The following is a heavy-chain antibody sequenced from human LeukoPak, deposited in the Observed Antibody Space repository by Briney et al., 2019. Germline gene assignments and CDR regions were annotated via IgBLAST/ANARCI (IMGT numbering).Heavy chain of an antibody. V-gene: IGHV5-51*01. CDR1: GCSFTSYW. Sequence: GASLQISCKGSGCSFTSYWIGCVRQMPGKGLEGMGIIYPGDSDTRYSPSFQGQVTISADKSISTAYLQWSSLKASDTAMYYCARRRDLYSGSYYPFNYWGQGTLVTASS. CDR3: ARRRDLYSGSYYPFNY. D-gene: IGHD1-26*01. J-gene: IGHJ4*02. CDR2: IYPGDSDT.